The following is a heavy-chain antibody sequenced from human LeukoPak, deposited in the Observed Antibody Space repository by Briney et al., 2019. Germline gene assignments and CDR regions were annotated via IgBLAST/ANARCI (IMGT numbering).Heavy chain of an antibody. D-gene: IGHD1-26*01. V-gene: IGHV3-7*01. CDR1: GFTFSSYW. CDR3: AKGRYSGSTYYFDY. CDR2: IKQDGSEK. Sequence: PGGSLRLSCAASGFTFSSYWMSWVRQAPGKGLEWVANIKQDGSEKYYVDSVKGRFTLSRDNPKNSLYLQMNSLRAEDTAVYYCAKGRYSGSTYYFDYWGQGTLVIVSS. J-gene: IGHJ4*02.